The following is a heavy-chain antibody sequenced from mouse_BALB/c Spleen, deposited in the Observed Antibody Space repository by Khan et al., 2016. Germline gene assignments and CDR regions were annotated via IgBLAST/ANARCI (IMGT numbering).Heavy chain of an antibody. CDR1: GYTFTDFV. V-gene: IGHV1-77*01. J-gene: IGHJ4*01. CDR3: ARWWYYRYDDYYAMDY. D-gene: IGHD2-14*01. Sequence: QVQLQQSGPELVKPGASVKMSCKASGYTFTDFVISWVKQRSGQGLEWIGEIYPGRGSTYYNERFKGKATLTADKSSNTTYMHLTSLTSEDSAVYFCARWWYYRYDDYYAMDYWGQGTSVTVSS. CDR2: IYPGRGST.